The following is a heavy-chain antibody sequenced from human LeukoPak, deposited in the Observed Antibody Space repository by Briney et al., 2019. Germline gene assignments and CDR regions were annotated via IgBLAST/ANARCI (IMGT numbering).Heavy chain of an antibody. V-gene: IGHV3-21*01. CDR3: ARGTSGSYPNDAFDV. D-gene: IGHD1-26*01. CDR1: EFTFSRYS. Sequence: GGSLRLSCAASEFTFSRYSMNWVRQAPGKGLEWVSSISSSSTYIYYADSLKGRFTISRDNAKNSLYLHMNSLRAEDTAVYYCARGTSGSYPNDAFDVWGQGTMVTVSS. J-gene: IGHJ3*01. CDR2: ISSSSTYI.